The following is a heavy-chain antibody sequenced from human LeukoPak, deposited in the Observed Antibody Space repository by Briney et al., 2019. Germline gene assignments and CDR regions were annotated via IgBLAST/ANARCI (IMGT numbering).Heavy chain of an antibody. Sequence: GGSLKLSCVVSGFTVSNNYMSWVRQAPGKGLQWVANINQDGSEKHYVDSVKGRFTISRDNAENSLYLQMNSLRAEDTAVYYCASGGHLDYWGQGALVTVAS. CDR3: ASGGHLDY. CDR1: GFTVSNNY. V-gene: IGHV3-7*03. CDR2: INQDGSEK. J-gene: IGHJ4*02. D-gene: IGHD3-16*01.